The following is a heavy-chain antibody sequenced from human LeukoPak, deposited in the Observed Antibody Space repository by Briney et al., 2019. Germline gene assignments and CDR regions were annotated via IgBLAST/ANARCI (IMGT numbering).Heavy chain of an antibody. J-gene: IGHJ5*02. D-gene: IGHD6-13*01. CDR3: ARASSSSWYWNWFDP. CDR1: GYSISSGYY. V-gene: IGHV4-38-2*02. CDR2: IYPTGST. Sequence: SETLSLTCTVSGYSISSGYYWGWIRQPPGKGLEWIGNIYPTGSTYYNPSLKSRVTISVDTSKNQFSLKVSSVSAADTAVYYCARASSSSWYWNWFDPWGQGTLVTVSS.